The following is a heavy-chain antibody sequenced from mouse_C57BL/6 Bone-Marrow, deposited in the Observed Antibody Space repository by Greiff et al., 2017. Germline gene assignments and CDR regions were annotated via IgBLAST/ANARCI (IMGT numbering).Heavy chain of an antibody. CDR2: FHPYNDDT. CDR3: ARSSTFFYYCDY. Sequence: VQVVESGAELVKPGASVKMSCKASGYTFTTYPIEWMKQNHGKSLEWIGHFHPYNDDTMYNEKFKGKATLTVEKSSNTVYLELIRLSSDDSAVYYCARSSTFFYYCDYWGQGTTLTVSS. V-gene: IGHV1-47*01. J-gene: IGHJ2*01. CDR1: GYTFTTYP. D-gene: IGHD5-1*01.